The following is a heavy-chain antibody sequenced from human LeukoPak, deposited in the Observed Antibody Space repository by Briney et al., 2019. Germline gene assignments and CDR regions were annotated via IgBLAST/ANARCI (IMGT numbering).Heavy chain of an antibody. J-gene: IGHJ6*03. CDR1: GDSISGFY. CDR3: ARDPGIMVRGSRRGYDGNYYYMDV. CDR2: IYYSGSA. Sequence: SETLSLTCTVSGDSISGFYWSWIRQPQRKGLGWIGYIYYSGSANSNPSLKSRVTISVDTSKNQFSLKLSSVTAADTAMYYCARDPGIMVRGSRRGYDGNYYYMDVWGKGTTVTISS. D-gene: IGHD3-10*01. V-gene: IGHV4-59*12.